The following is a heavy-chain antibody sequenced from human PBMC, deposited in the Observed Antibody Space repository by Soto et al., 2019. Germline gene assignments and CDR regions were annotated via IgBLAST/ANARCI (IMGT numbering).Heavy chain of an antibody. V-gene: IGHV1-2*02. CDR1: GYTFTGYY. D-gene: IGHD3-3*01. CDR2: INPNSGGT. CDR3: ARVIGTLYDFWSGYYTGPYYGMDV. J-gene: IGHJ6*02. Sequence: ASVKVSCKASGYTFTGYYMHWVRQAPGQGLEWMGWINPNSGGTNYAQKFQGRVTMTRGTSISTAYMELSRLRSDDTAVYYCARVIGTLYDFWSGYYTGPYYGMDVWGQGTTVTV.